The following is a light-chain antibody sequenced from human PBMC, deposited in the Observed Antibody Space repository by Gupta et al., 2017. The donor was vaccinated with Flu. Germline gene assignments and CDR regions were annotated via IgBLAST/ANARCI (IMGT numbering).Light chain of an antibody. CDR2: DAS. J-gene: IGKJ3*01. Sequence: IVFTQSPATLSLSPGERATLSCSASQSVSSYLAWYQEKPGQAPTLLIYDASKRATGSTVSSSGSGCGRDCTIAISILEPEECEVYYCQQRNNGHRSYFTFGHGTKVDIK. CDR3: QQRNNGHRSYFT. V-gene: IGKV3-11*02. CDR1: QSVSSY.